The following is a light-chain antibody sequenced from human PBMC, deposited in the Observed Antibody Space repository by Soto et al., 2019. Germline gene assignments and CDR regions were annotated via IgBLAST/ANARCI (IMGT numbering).Light chain of an antibody. J-gene: IGKJ1*01. CDR1: QSVATN. CDR3: QQYNNWPWT. V-gene: IGKV3-15*01. CDR2: GAS. Sequence: EIVMTQSPATLSVSPGERATLSCGASQSVATNLAWYQQKPGRAPRLLIYGASTRATGIPARFSGSGSGTDFTLTISSLQPEDFAVYSCQQYNNWPWTFGQGTKV.